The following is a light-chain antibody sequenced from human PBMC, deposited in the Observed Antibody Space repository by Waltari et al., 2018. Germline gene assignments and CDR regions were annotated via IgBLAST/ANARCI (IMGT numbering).Light chain of an antibody. CDR3: QQYDVLLPGFT. J-gene: IGKJ3*01. CDR1: QDMYNN. CDR2: DAS. V-gene: IGKV1-33*01. Sequence: DIQMTQSPSSLSASVGDRVTITCQASQDMYNNLNWYRHKPGKAPELLIYDASNLESGAPSRFSGSGSGADFTFTINSLQPGDFATYYCQQYDVLLPGFTFGPGTTVDLK.